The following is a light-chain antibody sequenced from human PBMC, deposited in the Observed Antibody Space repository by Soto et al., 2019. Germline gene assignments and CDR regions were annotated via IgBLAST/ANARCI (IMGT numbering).Light chain of an antibody. CDR1: QSVTSN. J-gene: IGKJ4*01. V-gene: IGKV3-20*01. CDR3: QQYGSSPLT. Sequence: EVVMTQSPGAVSVSPGERATLSCRASQSVTSNVAWYQQKPGQAPRLLIYGASSRATGIPDRFSGSGSGTDFTLTISRLEPEDFAVYYCQQYGSSPLTFGGGTKVDIK. CDR2: GAS.